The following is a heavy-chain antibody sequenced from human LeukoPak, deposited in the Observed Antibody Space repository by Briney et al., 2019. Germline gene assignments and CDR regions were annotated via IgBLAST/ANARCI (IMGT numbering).Heavy chain of an antibody. CDR3: ARDRGPDYYDSSGLDY. CDR1: GFTFSSYE. Sequence: GGSLRLSCAASGFTFSSYEMNWVRQAPGKGLEWVSYISSSDSTIYYADSVKGRFTISRDNAKNSLYLQMNSLRAEDTAVYYCARDRGPDYYDSSGLDYWGQGTLVTVSS. CDR2: ISSSDSTI. D-gene: IGHD3-22*01. V-gene: IGHV3-48*03. J-gene: IGHJ4*02.